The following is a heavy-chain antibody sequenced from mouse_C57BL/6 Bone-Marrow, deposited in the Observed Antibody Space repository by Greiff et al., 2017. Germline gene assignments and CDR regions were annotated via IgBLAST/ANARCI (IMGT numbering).Heavy chain of an antibody. CDR2: IYPSDSET. J-gene: IGHJ4*01. CDR1: GYTFTSYW. D-gene: IGHD3-2*02. V-gene: IGHV1-61*01. CDR3: AREGQLRLQAMDY. Sequence: QVQLQQPGAELVRPGSSVKLFCKASGYTFTSYWMDWVKQRPGQGLEWIGNIYPSDSETHYNQKFKDKATLTVDKSSSTAYMQLSSLTSEDSAVYYCAREGQLRLQAMDYWGQGTSVTVSS.